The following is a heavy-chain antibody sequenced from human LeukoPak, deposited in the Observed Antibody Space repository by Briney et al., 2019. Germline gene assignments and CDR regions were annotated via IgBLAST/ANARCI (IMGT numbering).Heavy chain of an antibody. CDR2: INHSGST. J-gene: IGHJ5*02. D-gene: IGHD6-19*01. Sequence: PSETLSLTCAVYGGSFSGYYWSWIRQPPGKGLEWIGEINHSGSTNYNPSLKSRVTISVDTSKNQFSLKLSSVTAADTAVYYCAVLIAVAGRGEFDPWGQEPLVTVPS. V-gene: IGHV4-34*01. CDR1: GGSFSGYY. CDR3: AVLIAVAGRGEFDP.